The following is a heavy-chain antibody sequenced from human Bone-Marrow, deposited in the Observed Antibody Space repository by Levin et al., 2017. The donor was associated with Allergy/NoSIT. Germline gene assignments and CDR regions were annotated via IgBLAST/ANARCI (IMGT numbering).Heavy chain of an antibody. Sequence: GESLKISCAASGFTFHRYTIHWVRQLPGKGLEWVSLIQGDGSNKYYADSVKGRFTISRDNSKNSLSLQMNNLRTEDTALYYCAKEEDTIYFDLWGQGILVTVSS. D-gene: IGHD3-10*01. CDR1: GFTFHRYT. CDR3: AKEEDTIYFDL. CDR2: IQGDGSNK. J-gene: IGHJ4*02. V-gene: IGHV3-43*01.